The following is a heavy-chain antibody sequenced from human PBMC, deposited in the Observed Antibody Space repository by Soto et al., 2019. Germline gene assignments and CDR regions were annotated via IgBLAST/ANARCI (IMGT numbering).Heavy chain of an antibody. V-gene: IGHV3-48*02. Sequence: GGSLRLSCAASGFTFSSYGMHWVRQAPCKGLEWVSYISSSSTTIYYADSVKGRFTISRDKAKNSLYLQVNSLRDEDTAIYYCARAISAGRYGLDVWGQGTTVTVSS. J-gene: IGHJ6*02. D-gene: IGHD6-13*01. CDR1: GFTFSSYG. CDR3: ARAISAGRYGLDV. CDR2: ISSSSTTI.